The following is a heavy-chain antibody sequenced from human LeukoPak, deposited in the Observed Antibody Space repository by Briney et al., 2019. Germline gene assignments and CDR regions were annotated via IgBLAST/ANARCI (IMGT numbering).Heavy chain of an antibody. CDR1: GNSISRAGYY. CDR3: ARSGDLGGGFDY. V-gene: IGHV4-31*03. J-gene: IGHJ4*02. CDR2: IYYNGNT. Sequence: SETLSLTCTVSGNSISRAGYYWNWIRQHPGKGLEWIGYIYYNGNTFYNPSLESRMTMSLDTSKSQFSLKLGSVTAADTAVYYCARSGDLGGGFDYWGQGTLVTVSS. D-gene: IGHD3-10*01.